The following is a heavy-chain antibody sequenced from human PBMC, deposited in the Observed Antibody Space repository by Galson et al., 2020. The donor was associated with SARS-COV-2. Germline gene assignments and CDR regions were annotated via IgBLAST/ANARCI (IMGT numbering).Heavy chain of an antibody. CDR3: ASEVYCSGGSCYSY. Sequence: ASVKVSCKASGYTFTSYDINWVRQATGQGIEWMGWMNPNSGNTGYAKKFQGRVTMTRNTSISTAYMELSSLRSEDTAVYYCASEVYCSGGSCYSYWGQGTLVTVSS. D-gene: IGHD2-15*01. CDR2: MNPNSGNT. J-gene: IGHJ4*02. CDR1: GYTFTSYD. V-gene: IGHV1-8*01.